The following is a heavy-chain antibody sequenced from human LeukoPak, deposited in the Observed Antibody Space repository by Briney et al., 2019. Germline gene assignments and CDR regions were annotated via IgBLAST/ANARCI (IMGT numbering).Heavy chain of an antibody. CDR2: IYASGST. Sequence: SETLSLICTVSGGSISSYYWSWIRQPAGKGLEWIGRIYASGSTYYNPSLKSRVTMSVDTSKNQFSLRLTTVTAADTAVYYCARDSNLEYSSSRGLGRWGQGTLVTVSS. V-gene: IGHV4-4*07. J-gene: IGHJ4*02. CDR1: GGSISSYY. CDR3: ARDSNLEYSSSRGLGR. D-gene: IGHD6-6*01.